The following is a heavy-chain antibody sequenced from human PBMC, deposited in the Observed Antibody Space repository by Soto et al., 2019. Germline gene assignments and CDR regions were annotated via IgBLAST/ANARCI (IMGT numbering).Heavy chain of an antibody. J-gene: IGHJ5*01. CDR1: GYSFTNND. CDR2: MNPGSGDT. V-gene: IGHV1-8*01. CDR3: ARMATFGSLNWFDP. D-gene: IGHD3-16*01. Sequence: AAVKVSCKASGYSFTNNDVTWVRQATGQGLEWMGWMNPGSGDTGYAQKFQGRVTMTRDISIATAYMELSSLRSDDTAIYYCARMATFGSLNWFDPWGQGTLVTVSS.